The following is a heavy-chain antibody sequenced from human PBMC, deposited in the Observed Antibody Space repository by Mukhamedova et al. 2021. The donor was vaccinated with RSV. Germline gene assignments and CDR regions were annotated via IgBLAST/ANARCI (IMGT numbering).Heavy chain of an antibody. CDR2: ISGYNGNT. CDR3: ARDASAVAGTMDY. Sequence: WMGWISGYNGNTDYPQKLQGRVTVTTDTSTSTAYMELSSLRSDDTALYYRARDASAVAGTMDYWGQGTLVTVSA. J-gene: IGHJ4*02. D-gene: IGHD6-19*01. V-gene: IGHV1-18*01.